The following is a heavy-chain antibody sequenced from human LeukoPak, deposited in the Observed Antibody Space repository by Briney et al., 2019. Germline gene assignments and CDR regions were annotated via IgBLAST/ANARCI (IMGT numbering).Heavy chain of an antibody. CDR3: ARGSAPVYYDSSGRFDY. V-gene: IGHV3-30*04. J-gene: IGHJ4*02. CDR2: ISYDGSNK. CDR1: GFTFSSYA. D-gene: IGHD3-22*01. Sequence: GRSLRLSCAASGFTFSSYAMHWVRQAPGKGLEWVAVISYDGSNKYYADSVKGRFTISRDNSKNTLYLQMNSLRAEDTAVYYCARGSAPVYYDSSGRFDYWGQGTLVTVSS.